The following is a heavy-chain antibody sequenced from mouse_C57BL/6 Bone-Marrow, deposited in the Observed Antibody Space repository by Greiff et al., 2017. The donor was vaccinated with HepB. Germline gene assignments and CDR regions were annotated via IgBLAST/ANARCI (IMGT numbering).Heavy chain of an antibody. CDR1: GYSFTSYY. D-gene: IGHD1-1*01. Sequence: VQGVESGPELVKPGASVKISCKASGYSFTSYYIHWVKQRPGQGLEWIGWIYPGSGNTKYNEKFKGKATLTADTSSSTAYMQLSSLTSEDSAVYYCASYGSSYRYFDVWGTGTTVTVSS. CDR3: ASYGSSYRYFDV. CDR2: IYPGSGNT. J-gene: IGHJ1*03. V-gene: IGHV1-66*01.